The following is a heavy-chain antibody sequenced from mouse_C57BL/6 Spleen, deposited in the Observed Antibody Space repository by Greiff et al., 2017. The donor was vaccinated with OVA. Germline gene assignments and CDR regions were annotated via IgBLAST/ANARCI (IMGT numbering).Heavy chain of an antibody. Sequence: VQLKQSGPELVKPGASVKISCKASGYTFTDYYMNWVKQSHGKSLEWIGDINPNNGGTSYNQKFKGKATLTVDKSSSTAYMELRSLTSEDSAVYYCARDGSSWNYAMDYWGQGTSVTVSS. CDR3: ARDGSSWNYAMDY. V-gene: IGHV1-26*01. D-gene: IGHD1-1*01. CDR1: GYTFTDYY. J-gene: IGHJ4*01. CDR2: INPNNGGT.